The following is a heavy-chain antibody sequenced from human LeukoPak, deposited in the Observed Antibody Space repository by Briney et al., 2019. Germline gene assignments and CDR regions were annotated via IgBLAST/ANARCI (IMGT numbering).Heavy chain of an antibody. CDR2: IYYNTGST. Sequence: SETLSLTCTVSGGSISGGSYYWSWVRQPPGKGLEWIGYIYYNTGSTTYTPSLKSRVTISLNTSKNQFSLELRSVTTADTAVYYCAREGVGATQFDFWGQGTLVAVSS. CDR3: AREGVGATQFDF. J-gene: IGHJ4*02. D-gene: IGHD1-26*01. V-gene: IGHV4-61*01. CDR1: GGSISGGSYY.